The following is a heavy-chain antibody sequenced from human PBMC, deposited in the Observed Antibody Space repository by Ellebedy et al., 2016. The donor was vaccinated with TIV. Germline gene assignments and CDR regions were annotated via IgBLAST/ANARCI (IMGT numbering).Heavy chain of an antibody. CDR3: ARDDALDGGYLDS. V-gene: IGHV3-23*01. Sequence: GESLKISCAASCFTFAHYAMPWVRQVPGKGLERFSSIRGRDGRTSYTDSAKGRFTISRDNSKNTLFLQMNNLRVEDTAMYYCARDDALDGGYLDSWGQGTLVTVSS. D-gene: IGHD3-16*01. J-gene: IGHJ4*02. CDR2: IRGRDGRT. CDR1: CFTFAHYA.